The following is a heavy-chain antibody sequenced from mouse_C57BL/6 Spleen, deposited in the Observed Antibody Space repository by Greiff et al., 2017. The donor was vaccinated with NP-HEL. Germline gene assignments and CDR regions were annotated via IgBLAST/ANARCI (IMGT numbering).Heavy chain of an antibody. Sequence: DVKLVESGGGLVQPGGSLKLSCAASGFTFSDYGMAWVRQAPRKGPEWVAFISNLAYSIYYADTVTGRFTISRENAKNTLYLEMSSLRSEDTAMYYCARRKDYYGSSDWYFDVWGTGTTVTVSS. D-gene: IGHD1-1*01. CDR1: GFTFSDYG. CDR3: ARRKDYYGSSDWYFDV. V-gene: IGHV5-15*04. J-gene: IGHJ1*03. CDR2: ISNLAYSI.